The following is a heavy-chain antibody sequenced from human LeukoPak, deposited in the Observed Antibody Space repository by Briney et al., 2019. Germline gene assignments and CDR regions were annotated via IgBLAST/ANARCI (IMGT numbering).Heavy chain of an antibody. CDR2: ISSSGSTI. CDR1: GFTFSSYE. J-gene: IGHJ6*04. CDR3: AELGITMIGGV. Sequence: WGSLRLSCAASGFTFSSYEMNWVRQAPGKGLEWVSYISSSGSTIYYADSVKGRFTISRDNAKNSLYLQMNSLRAEDTAVYSCAELGITMIGGVWGKGTTVTISS. D-gene: IGHD3-10*02. V-gene: IGHV3-48*03.